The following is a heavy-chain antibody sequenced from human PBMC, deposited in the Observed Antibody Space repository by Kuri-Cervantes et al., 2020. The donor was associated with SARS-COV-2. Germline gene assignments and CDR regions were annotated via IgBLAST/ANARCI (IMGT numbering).Heavy chain of an antibody. D-gene: IGHD5-12*01. J-gene: IGHJ4*02. CDR1: GGSFSGYY. CDR3: ARAGEGRFYSGYPFDY. V-gene: IGHV4-34*01. Sequence: SETLSLTCAVYGGSFSGYYWSWIRQPPGKGLEWIGEINHSGSTNYNPSLKSRVTISVDTSKNQFSLKLSSVTAADTAVYYCARAGEGRFYSGYPFDYWGQGTLVTVSS. CDR2: INHSGST.